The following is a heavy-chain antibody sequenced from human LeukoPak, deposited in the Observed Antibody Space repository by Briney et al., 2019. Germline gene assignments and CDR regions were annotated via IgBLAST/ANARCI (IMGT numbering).Heavy chain of an antibody. D-gene: IGHD1-26*01. J-gene: IGHJ4*02. CDR3: ARVSLMRELLGPGY. V-gene: IGHV1-2*02. CDR1: GYTFTGYY. CDR2: INPNSGGT. Sequence: ASVKVSCKASGYTFTGYYMHWVRQAPGQGLEWMGWINPNSGGTNYAQKFQGRVTMTRDTSISTAYMELSRLRSDDTAVYYCARVSLMRELLGPGYWGQGTLVTVSS.